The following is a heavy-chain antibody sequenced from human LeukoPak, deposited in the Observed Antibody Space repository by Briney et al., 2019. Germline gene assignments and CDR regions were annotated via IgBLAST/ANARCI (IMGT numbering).Heavy chain of an antibody. D-gene: IGHD2-15*01. CDR1: GFTFSTYG. CDR3: ARDRNYCSSDRCYDAFDI. J-gene: IGHJ3*02. Sequence: GGSLRLSCAASGFTFSTYGMHWVRQAPDMGLEWVANIRGDGSRLYYVDSVKGRFTISRDNAKNSLYLQVSNLRADDTSVYYCARDRNYCSSDRCYDAFDIWGQGTMVTVSS. V-gene: IGHV3-7*01. CDR2: IRGDGSRL.